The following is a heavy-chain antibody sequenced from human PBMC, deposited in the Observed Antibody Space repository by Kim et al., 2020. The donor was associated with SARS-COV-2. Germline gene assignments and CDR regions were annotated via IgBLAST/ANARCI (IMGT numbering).Heavy chain of an antibody. CDR1: GFIFSNSW. V-gene: IGHV3-7*01. CDR2: ILADGSQK. J-gene: IGHJ4*02. Sequence: GGSLRLSCAASGFIFSNSWMTWVRQAPGKGLEWVATILADGSQKYHVDSVKGRFTISRDNAENSLYLQMNSLRAEDTAIYYCTRSLEYWGQGTLVTVSS. CDR3: TRSLEY.